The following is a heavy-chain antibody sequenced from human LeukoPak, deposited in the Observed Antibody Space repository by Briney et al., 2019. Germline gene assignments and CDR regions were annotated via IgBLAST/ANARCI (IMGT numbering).Heavy chain of an antibody. Sequence: PSQTLSLTWTVSGASISSYYRSWVRQPPGKRLEWIGGINHSGGSNYNPSLKGRVTISVDTSKSEFSLKLSSVTAADTTVYYGARVARYLDVHNRAPRYGMDVWGQGTTVTVSS. CDR1: GASISSYY. CDR3: ARVARYLDVHNRAPRYGMDV. V-gene: IGHV4-34*01. J-gene: IGHJ6*02. D-gene: IGHD3/OR15-3a*01. CDR2: INHSGGS.